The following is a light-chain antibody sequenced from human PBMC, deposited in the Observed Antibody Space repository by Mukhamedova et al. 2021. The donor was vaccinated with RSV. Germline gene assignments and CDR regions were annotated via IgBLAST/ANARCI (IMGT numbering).Light chain of an antibody. CDR3: LQALQTPHT. J-gene: IGKJ2*01. V-gene: IGKV2-28*01. Sequence: CRSSQSLLHSNGYTYLDWYLQKPGQSPQLLIFFCSNRASGVPDRFSGSGSGTDFTLKISRVAAEDVGVYYFLQALQTPHTFVQGT. CDR2: FCS. CDR1: QSLLHSNGYTY.